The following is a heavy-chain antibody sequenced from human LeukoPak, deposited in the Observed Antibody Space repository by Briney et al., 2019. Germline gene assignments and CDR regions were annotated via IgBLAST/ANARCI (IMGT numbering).Heavy chain of an antibody. Sequence: PSETLSFTCAVYGGSFSGYYWSWIRQPPGKGLEWIGEINHSGSTNYNPSLKSRVTISVDTSKNQFSLKLSSVTAADTAVYYCARLIGTRPPFDYWGQGTLVTVSS. V-gene: IGHV4-34*01. CDR2: INHSGST. CDR1: GGSFSGYY. CDR3: ARLIGTRPPFDY. J-gene: IGHJ4*02.